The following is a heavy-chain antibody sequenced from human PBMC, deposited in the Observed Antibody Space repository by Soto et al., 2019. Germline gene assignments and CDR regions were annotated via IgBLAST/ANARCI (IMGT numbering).Heavy chain of an antibody. CDR2: ISYDGSNK. D-gene: IGHD6-13*01. J-gene: IGHJ4*02. CDR3: ARGYSSSWYRYFDY. Sequence: GGSLRLSCAASGFTFSSYGMHWVRQAPGKGLEWVAVISYDGSNKYYADSVKGRFTISRDNSKNTLYLQMNSLRAEDTAVYYCARGYSSSWYRYFDYWGQGTLVTVSS. CDR1: GFTFSSYG. V-gene: IGHV3-30*03.